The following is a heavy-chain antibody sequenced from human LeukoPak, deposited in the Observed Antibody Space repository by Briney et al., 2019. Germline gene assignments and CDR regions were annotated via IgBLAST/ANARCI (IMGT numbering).Heavy chain of an antibody. CDR2: IYYSGST. D-gene: IGHD2-21*02. CDR1: GGSFSGYY. J-gene: IGHJ4*02. V-gene: IGHV4-59*01. Sequence: SETLSLTCAVYGGSFSGYYWSWNRQPPGKGLEWIGYIYYSGSTNYNPSLKSRVTISVDTSKNQFSLKLSSVTAADTAVYYCATQTCGGDCYSWAPFDYWGQGTLVTVSS. CDR3: ATQTCGGDCYSWAPFDY.